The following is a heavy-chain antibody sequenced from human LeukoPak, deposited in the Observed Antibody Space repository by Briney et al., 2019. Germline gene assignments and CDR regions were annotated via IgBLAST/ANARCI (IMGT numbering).Heavy chain of an antibody. J-gene: IGHJ4*02. V-gene: IGHV4-61*02. Sequence: PSETLSLTCTVSGGSISSGSYYWSWIRQPAGKGLEWIGRIYTSGSTNYNPSLKSRVTISVDTYKNQFSLKLSSVTAADTAVYYCARDGNWNYDYWGQGTLVTVSS. D-gene: IGHD1-1*01. CDR2: IYTSGST. CDR1: GGSISSGSYY. CDR3: ARDGNWNYDY.